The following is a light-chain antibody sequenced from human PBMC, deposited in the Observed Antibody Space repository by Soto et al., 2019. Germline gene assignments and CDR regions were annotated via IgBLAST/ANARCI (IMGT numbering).Light chain of an antibody. V-gene: IGKV3-11*01. Sequence: EIGLTQSPATLSLSPGDRATLSCRASQSVSRYLAWYQQKPGQAPRLLIHATSTRATGVPDTFSGSGSGTEFTLTISSLEPEESAMYYCQQRFSWPPTFGGGTNVEIK. CDR2: ATS. J-gene: IGKJ4*01. CDR3: QQRFSWPPT. CDR1: QSVSRY.